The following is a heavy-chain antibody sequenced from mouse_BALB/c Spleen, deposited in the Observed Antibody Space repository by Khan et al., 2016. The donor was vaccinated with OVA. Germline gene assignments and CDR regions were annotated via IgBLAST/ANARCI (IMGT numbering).Heavy chain of an antibody. CDR3: ISDEIAEFAY. CDR2: ISTYYGNI. J-gene: IGHJ3*01. V-gene: IGHV1S137*01. Sequence: QVRLQQSGPEPVRPGASVKISCKGSGYTFADSGMHWVRQSHAKSLEWIGVISTYYGNIKYNQKFEGRATMTLDKSSSTAYMELARMTSEDSAVYFCISDEIAEFAYWGQGTLVTVSA. D-gene: IGHD2-3*01. CDR1: GYTFADSG.